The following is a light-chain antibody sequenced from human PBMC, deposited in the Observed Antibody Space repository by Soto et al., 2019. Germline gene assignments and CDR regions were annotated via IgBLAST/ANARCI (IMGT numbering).Light chain of an antibody. J-gene: IGKJ2*01. V-gene: IGKV1-6*01. CDR2: AAS. CDR3: LQDYNYPYT. Sequence: AIQMTQSPSSLSASVGDRVTITCRASLDIRNDLGWYQQKPGKAPKLLIYAASSLQSGVPSRFSGSGSGTDFTLTISSLQPEDFATYYCLQDYNYPYTFGQGTKLEIK. CDR1: LDIRND.